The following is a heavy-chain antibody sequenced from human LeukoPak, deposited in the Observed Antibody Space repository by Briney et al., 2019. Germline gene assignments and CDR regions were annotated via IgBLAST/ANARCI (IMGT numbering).Heavy chain of an antibody. D-gene: IGHD5-24*01. V-gene: IGHV4-31*01. CDR3: AANVEMATILFDY. J-gene: IGHJ4*02. CDR1: GGSISSGGYY. Sequence: SQTLSLTCTVSGGSISSGGYYWSWIRQHPGKGLEWIGYIYYSGSTYYNPSLKSQVTISVDTSKNQFSLKLSSVTAADTAVYYCAANVEMATILFDYWGQGTLVTVSS. CDR2: IYYSGST.